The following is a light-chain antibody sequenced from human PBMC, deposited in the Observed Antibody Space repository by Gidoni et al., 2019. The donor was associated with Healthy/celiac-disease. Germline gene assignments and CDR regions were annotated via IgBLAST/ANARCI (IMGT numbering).Light chain of an antibody. CDR3: QQYNNWPPWT. CDR1: PSVSSN. J-gene: IGKJ1*01. Sequence: DIVMTQSPATLSVSPGERATLSCRASPSVSSNLAWYQQKPGQAPRLLIYGASTRATGIPARFSGSGSGTEFTLTISSLQSEDFAVYYCQQYNNWPPWTFGQGTKVEIK. CDR2: GAS. V-gene: IGKV3-15*01.